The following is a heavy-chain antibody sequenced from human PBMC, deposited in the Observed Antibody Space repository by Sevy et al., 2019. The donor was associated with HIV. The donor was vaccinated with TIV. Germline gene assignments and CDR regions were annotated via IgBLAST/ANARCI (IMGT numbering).Heavy chain of an antibody. D-gene: IGHD2-8*01. J-gene: IGHJ4*02. CDR1: GFTPSTYG. Sequence: GGSLRLSCAGSGFTPSTYGMHWVRQAPGKGLEWVAVIGYDGNNKYYADSVKGRFTISRDNSKNTLFLQMDSLRAEDTAVYYCGRDPRMYGDYLLAYFDYWGQGALVTVSS. CDR3: GRDPRMYGDYLLAYFDY. CDR2: IGYDGNNK. V-gene: IGHV3-33*01.